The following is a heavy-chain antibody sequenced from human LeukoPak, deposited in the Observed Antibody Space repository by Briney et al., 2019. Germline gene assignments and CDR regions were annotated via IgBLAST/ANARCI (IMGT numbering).Heavy chain of an antibody. CDR1: GGTFSSYA. CDR3: ASGKYMVRGVITSFGY. CDR2: IIPIFGTA. Sequence: SVKVSCKASGGTFSSYAISWVRQAPGPGLEWMGRIIPIFGTANYAQKFQGRVTITTDESTSTAYMELSSLRSDDTAVYYCASGKYMVRGVITSFGYWGQGTLVTVSS. J-gene: IGHJ4*02. D-gene: IGHD3-10*01. V-gene: IGHV1-69*05.